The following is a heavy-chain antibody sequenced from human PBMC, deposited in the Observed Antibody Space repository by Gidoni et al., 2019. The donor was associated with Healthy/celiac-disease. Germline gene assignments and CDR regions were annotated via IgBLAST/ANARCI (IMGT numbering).Heavy chain of an antibody. D-gene: IGHD3-10*01. V-gene: IGHV3-33*01. CDR3: AREAGYGKMTYYYYYGMDV. CDR1: GFTFSSYG. J-gene: IGHJ6*02. Sequence: QVQLVESGGGVVQPGRSLRLSCAASGFTFSSYGMHGVRQAPGKGLEWVAVIWYDGSNKYYADSVKGRFTISRDNSKNTLYLQMNSLRAEDTAVYYCAREAGYGKMTYYYYYGMDVWGQGTTVTVSS. CDR2: IWYDGSNK.